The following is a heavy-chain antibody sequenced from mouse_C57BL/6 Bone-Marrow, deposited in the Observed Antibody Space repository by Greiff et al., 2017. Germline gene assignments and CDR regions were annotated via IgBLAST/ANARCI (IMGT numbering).Heavy chain of an antibody. D-gene: IGHD1-1*01. CDR1: GYTFTSYW. CDR3: ARSDYYGSGDY. CDR2: IYPSDSET. Sequence: VQLQQPGAELVRPGSSVKLSCKASGYTFTSYWMDWVKQRPGQGLEWIGNIYPSDSETHYNQKFKDKATLTVDTSSSTAYLQLSSPTSEDSEVYSCARSDYYGSGDYWGQGTTLTVSS. J-gene: IGHJ2*01. V-gene: IGHV1-61*01.